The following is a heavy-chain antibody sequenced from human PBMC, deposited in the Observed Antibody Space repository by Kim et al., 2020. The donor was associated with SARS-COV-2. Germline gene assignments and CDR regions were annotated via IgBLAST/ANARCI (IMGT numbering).Heavy chain of an antibody. CDR2: ISGSGGST. D-gene: IGHD6-13*01. V-gene: IGHV3-23*01. CDR1: GFTFSSYA. Sequence: GGSLRLSCAASGFTFSSYAMSWVRQAPGKGLEWVSAISGSGGSTYYADSVKGRFTISRDNSKNTLYLQMNSLRAEDTAVYYCAKVGGVYSSSHNNWFDPWGQGTLVTVSS. J-gene: IGHJ5*02. CDR3: AKVGGVYSSSHNNWFDP.